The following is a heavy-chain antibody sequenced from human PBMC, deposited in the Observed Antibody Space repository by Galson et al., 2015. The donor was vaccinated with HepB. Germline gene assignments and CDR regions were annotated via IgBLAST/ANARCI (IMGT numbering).Heavy chain of an antibody. J-gene: IGHJ4*02. Sequence: SVKVSCKASGYSFTDYHMHWVRQAPGQGLEWMGIGYFNSAIENYAQKFQGRVTMTRDTSTSTVYMELTSLRSEDTAVYYCARDGSNWAFDYWGQGTLVTVSS. CDR2: GYFNSAIE. V-gene: IGHV1-46*01. D-gene: IGHD6-13*01. CDR1: GYSFTDYH. CDR3: ARDGSNWAFDY.